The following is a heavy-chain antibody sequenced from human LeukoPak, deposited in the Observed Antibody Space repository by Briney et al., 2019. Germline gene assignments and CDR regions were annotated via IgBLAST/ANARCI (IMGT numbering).Heavy chain of an antibody. D-gene: IGHD1-14*01. CDR3: AKDFQPGRSAFDI. V-gene: IGHV3-33*06. Sequence: PGRSLRLSCAASGFTFSSYGMHWVRQAPGKGLEWVAVIWYDGSNKYYADSVKGRFTISRDNSKNTLYLQMNSLRAEDTAVYYCAKDFQPGRSAFDIWGQGTMVTVSS. CDR1: GFTFSSYG. J-gene: IGHJ3*02. CDR2: IWYDGSNK.